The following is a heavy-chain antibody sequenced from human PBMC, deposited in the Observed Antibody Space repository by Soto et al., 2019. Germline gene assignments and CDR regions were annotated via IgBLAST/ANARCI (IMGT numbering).Heavy chain of an antibody. CDR1: GFTFSSYG. V-gene: IGHV3-30*18. J-gene: IGHJ4*02. CDR2: ISYDGSNK. Sequence: QVQLVESGGGVVQPGRSLRLSCAASGFTFSSYGMHWVRQAPGKGLEWVAVISYDGSNKYYADSAKGRFTISRDNSKNTLYLQMNSLRAEDTAVYYCAKDSGTSGYGELDYWGQGTLVSVSS. CDR3: AKDSGTSGYGELDY. D-gene: IGHD5-12*01.